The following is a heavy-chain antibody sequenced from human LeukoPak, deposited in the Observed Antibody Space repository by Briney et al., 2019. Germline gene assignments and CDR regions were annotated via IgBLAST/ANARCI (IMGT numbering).Heavy chain of an antibody. V-gene: IGHV3-23*01. CDR2: ISDSGAST. CDR3: ATRNTMTTLMFDY. D-gene: IGHD4-17*01. Sequence: PAGSLRLSCAASGFTFSSYAMSWVRQAPGKGLEWVSAISDSGASTYYADSVKDRFTISRDNSKNTLYLQMNSLRAEDTAVYYCATRNTMTTLMFDYWGQGTLVTVSS. J-gene: IGHJ4*02. CDR1: GFTFSSYA.